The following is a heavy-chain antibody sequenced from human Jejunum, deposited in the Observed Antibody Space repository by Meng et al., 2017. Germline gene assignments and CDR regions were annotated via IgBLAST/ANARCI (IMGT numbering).Heavy chain of an antibody. V-gene: IGHV4-4*02. CDR2: IYHSGST. CDR3: ARGGYYSFDY. CDR1: GGSISSVYW. J-gene: IGHJ4*02. Sequence: QGPLKESGPGLVKPSETLSLTCAVSGGSISSVYWWTWVRQSPGKGLEWIGEIYHSGSTNYNPSLKSRVTISVDKSKNQFSLKLTSVTAADTAVYYCARGGYYSFDYWGQGTLVTVSS. D-gene: IGHD3-22*01.